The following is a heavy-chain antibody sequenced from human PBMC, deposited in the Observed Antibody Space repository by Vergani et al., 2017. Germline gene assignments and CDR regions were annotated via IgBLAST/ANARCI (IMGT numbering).Heavy chain of an antibody. CDR2: IYYSGST. CDR3: AAERVSSSSSVFDY. CDR1: GGSISSSSYY. Sequence: QVQLQESGPGLVKPSQTLSLTCTVSGGSISSSSYYWGWIRQPPGKGLEWIGSIYYSGSTYYNPSLQSRVTISVDTSKNQFSLKLSSVTAADTAVYYCAAERVSSSSSVFDYWGQGTLVSVSS. D-gene: IGHD6-6*01. V-gene: IGHV4-39*07. J-gene: IGHJ4*02.